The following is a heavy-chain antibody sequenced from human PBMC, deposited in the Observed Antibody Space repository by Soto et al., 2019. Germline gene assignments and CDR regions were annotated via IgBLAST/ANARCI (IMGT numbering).Heavy chain of an antibody. D-gene: IGHD6-19*01. Sequence: ASVKVSCKASGGTFSSYAISWVRQAPGQGLEWMGGIIPIFGTANYAQKFQGRVTITADESTSTAYMELSSLRSEDTAVYYCARQIAVAGTWTRTRDPYCFDYWGQGTLVTVSS. J-gene: IGHJ4*02. CDR1: GGTFSSYA. CDR2: IIPIFGTA. CDR3: ARQIAVAGTWTRTRDPYCFDY. V-gene: IGHV1-69*13.